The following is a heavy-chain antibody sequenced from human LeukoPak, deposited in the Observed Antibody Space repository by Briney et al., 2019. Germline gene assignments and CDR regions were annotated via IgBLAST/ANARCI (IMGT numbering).Heavy chain of an antibody. CDR2: IYYSGST. V-gene: IGHV4-39*07. CDR1: GGSISSSSYY. D-gene: IGHD2-21*01. J-gene: IGHJ4*02. Sequence: PSETLSLTCTVSGGSISSSSYYWGWIRQPPGKGLEWIGSIYYSGSTYYNPSLKSRVTISVDTSKNQFSLKLSSVTAADTAVYYCARVWDLWWWDGYYFDYWGQGTLVTVSS. CDR3: ARVWDLWWWDGYYFDY.